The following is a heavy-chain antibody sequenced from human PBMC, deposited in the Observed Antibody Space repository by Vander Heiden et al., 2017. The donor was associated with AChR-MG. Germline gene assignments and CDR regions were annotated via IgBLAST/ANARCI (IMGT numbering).Heavy chain of an antibody. CDR1: GFTFSSYG. V-gene: IGHV3-30*18. CDR2: ISYDGSNK. J-gene: IGHJ3*02. CDR3: AKVWVLAVAAYLRTNAFDI. Sequence: VESGGGVVQPGRSLRLSCAASGFTFSSYGMHWVRQAPGKGLGWVAVISYDGSNKYYADSVKGRFTISRDNSKNTLYLQMNSLRAEDTAVYYCAKVWVLAVAAYLRTNAFDIWGQGTMVTVSS. D-gene: IGHD6-19*01.